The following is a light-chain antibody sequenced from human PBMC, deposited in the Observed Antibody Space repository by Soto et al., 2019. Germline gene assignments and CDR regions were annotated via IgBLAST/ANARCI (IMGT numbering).Light chain of an antibody. CDR3: ASWDDSLTGRMI. CDR1: TSNIGGNT. V-gene: IGLV1-44*01. Sequence: QAVLRQPPSVTGSPGHRVTISCSGGTSNIGGNTVTWYQQLPGAAPQLLIFSNHLRPSGVPDRFSGSKSGTSASLDISGLQSEDEADYFCASWDDSLTGRMIFGGGTKVTVL. J-gene: IGLJ2*01. CDR2: SNH.